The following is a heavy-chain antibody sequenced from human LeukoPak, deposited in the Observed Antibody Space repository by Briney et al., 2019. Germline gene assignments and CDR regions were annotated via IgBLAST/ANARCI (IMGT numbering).Heavy chain of an antibody. D-gene: IGHD3-22*01. J-gene: IGHJ1*01. CDR3: AKDPRRITMIVVVTAEYFQH. V-gene: IGHV3-23*01. Sequence: GGSLRLSCAASGFTFSSYAMSWVRQAPGKGLEWVSAISGSGGSTYYVDSVKDRFTISRGNSKNTLYLQMNSLRAEDTAVYYCAKDPRRITMIVVVTAEYFQHWGQGTLVTVSS. CDR1: GFTFSSYA. CDR2: ISGSGGST.